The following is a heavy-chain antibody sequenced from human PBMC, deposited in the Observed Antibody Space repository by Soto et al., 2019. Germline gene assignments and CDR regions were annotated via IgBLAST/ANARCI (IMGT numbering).Heavy chain of an antibody. V-gene: IGHV3-30*18. CDR1: GFTFSSYG. Sequence: PGGSLRLSCAASGFTFSSYGMHWVRQAPGKGLEWVAVISYDGSNKYYADSVKGRFTISRDNSKNTLYLQMNSLRAEDTAVYYCAKDLRQQLVPWIDPWGQGTLVTVSS. D-gene: IGHD6-13*01. CDR2: ISYDGSNK. J-gene: IGHJ5*02. CDR3: AKDLRQQLVPWIDP.